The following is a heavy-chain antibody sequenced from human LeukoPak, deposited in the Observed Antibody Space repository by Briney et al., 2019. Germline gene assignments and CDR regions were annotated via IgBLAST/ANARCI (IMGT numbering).Heavy chain of an antibody. CDR1: GYTFTSYG. J-gene: IGHJ4*01. D-gene: IGHD6-6*01. CDR2: ISGYNGNT. V-gene: IGHV1-18*01. Sequence: RVASVKVSCKASGYTFTSYGISWVRQAPGQGLEWMGWISGYNGNTNYAQKLQGRVAMTTDTSTSTAYMELRSLRSDDTAVYYCARRTYSSSSSIFDYWGQEPWSPSPQ. CDR3: ARRTYSSSSSIFDY.